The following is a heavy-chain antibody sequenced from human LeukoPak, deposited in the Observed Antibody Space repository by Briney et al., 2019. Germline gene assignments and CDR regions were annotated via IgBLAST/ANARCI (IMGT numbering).Heavy chain of an antibody. V-gene: IGHV3-7*01. Sequence: GVSLRLSCAASGVTFSRHWMSWVRQAPGKGLEWVANIKQDGSEKYYVDSVKGRFTISRDNAKNSLYLQMNSLRAEDTAVYYCARGEWLRSHYFDFWGQGTLVTVSS. CDR1: GVTFSRHW. J-gene: IGHJ4*02. D-gene: IGHD5-12*01. CDR2: IKQDGSEK. CDR3: ARGEWLRSHYFDF.